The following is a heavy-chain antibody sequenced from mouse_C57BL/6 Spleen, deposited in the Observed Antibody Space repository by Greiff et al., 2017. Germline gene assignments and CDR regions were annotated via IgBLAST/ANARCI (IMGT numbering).Heavy chain of an antibody. CDR3: ARESYYYGSSPHAMDY. D-gene: IGHD1-1*01. CDR1: GFSLTSYA. CDR2: IWTGGGT. Sequence: VQVVESGPGLVAPSQSLSITCTVSGFSLTSYAISWVRQPPGKGLEWLGVIWTGGGTNYNSALKSRLSISQDNSKSQVFLKMNSLQTDDTARYYCARESYYYGSSPHAMDYWGQGTSVTVSS. J-gene: IGHJ4*01. V-gene: IGHV2-9-1*01.